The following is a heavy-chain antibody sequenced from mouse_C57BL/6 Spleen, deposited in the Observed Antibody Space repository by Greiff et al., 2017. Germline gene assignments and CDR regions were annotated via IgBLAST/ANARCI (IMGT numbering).Heavy chain of an antibody. Sequence: VQLQQSGAELVKPGASVKISCKASGYAFSSYWMNWVKQRPGKGLEWIGQIYPGDGDTNYNGKFKGKATLTADKSSSTAYMQLSSLTAEDAAVYFCARKNYNDYAWLDYWGQGTLVTVSA. CDR1: GYAFSSYW. D-gene: IGHD2-12*01. V-gene: IGHV1-80*01. CDR3: ARKNYNDYAWLDY. CDR2: IYPGDGDT. J-gene: IGHJ3*01.